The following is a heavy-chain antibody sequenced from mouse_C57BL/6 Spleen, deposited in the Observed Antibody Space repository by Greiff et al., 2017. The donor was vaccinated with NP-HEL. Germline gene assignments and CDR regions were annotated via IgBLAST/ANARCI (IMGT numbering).Heavy chain of an antibody. J-gene: IGHJ2*01. V-gene: IGHV5-17*01. CDR2: ISSGSSTI. CDR3: ARSGNYFDY. D-gene: IGHD4-1*01. CDR1: GFTFSDYG. Sequence: EVQGVESGGGLVKPGGSLKLSCAASGFTFSDYGMHWVRQAPEKGLEWVAYISSGSSTIYYADTVKGRFTISRDNAKNTLCLQMTSLRSEDTAMYYCARSGNYFDYWGQGTTLTVSS.